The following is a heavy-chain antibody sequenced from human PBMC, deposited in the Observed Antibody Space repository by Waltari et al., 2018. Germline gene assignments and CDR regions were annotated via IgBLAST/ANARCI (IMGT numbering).Heavy chain of an antibody. D-gene: IGHD5-12*01. Sequence: QVQLQESGPGLVKPSETLSLTCTVSGDSLSRYSLSWIRQPAGKGLEYIGRIYTGRHPNYNPSLESRVTMSIDTSKNEFSLKLSSVTAADTAVYYCAREVLPNATIWRSYFDYWGQGSLVTVSS. CDR1: GDSLSRYS. V-gene: IGHV4-4*07. CDR3: AREVLPNATIWRSYFDY. CDR2: IYTGRHP. J-gene: IGHJ4*02.